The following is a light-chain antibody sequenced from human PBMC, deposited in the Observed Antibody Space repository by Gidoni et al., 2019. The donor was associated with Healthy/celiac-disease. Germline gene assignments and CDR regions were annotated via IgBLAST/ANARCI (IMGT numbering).Light chain of an antibody. J-gene: IGKJ4*01. V-gene: IGKV3-20*01. Sequence: EIVLTQYPGTLSLSPGERATLSCRASQSVSSSYLAWYQQKPGQAPRLLIYGASSRSTVIPDRFSGSGSGTDFTLTISRLEPEDFAVYYCQHYGSSPLTFGGGTKVEIK. CDR3: QHYGSSPLT. CDR2: GAS. CDR1: QSVSSSY.